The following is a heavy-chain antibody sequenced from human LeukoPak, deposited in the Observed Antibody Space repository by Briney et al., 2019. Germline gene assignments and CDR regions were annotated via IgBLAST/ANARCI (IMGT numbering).Heavy chain of an antibody. J-gene: IGHJ4*02. D-gene: IGHD5-18*01. CDR3: AKDRGNGYSYGFGRD. CDR2: ISGSGGST. V-gene: IGHV3-23*01. CDR1: GFTFSTYS. Sequence: GGSLRLSCAASGFTFSTYSMSWVRQAPGKGLEWVSAISGSGGSTYYADSVKGRFTISRDNSKNTLYLQMNSLRAEDTAVYYCAKDRGNGYSYGFGRDGGQGTLVTVSS.